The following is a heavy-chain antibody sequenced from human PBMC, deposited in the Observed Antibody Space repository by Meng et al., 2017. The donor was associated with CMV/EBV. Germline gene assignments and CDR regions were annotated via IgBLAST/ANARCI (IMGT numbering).Heavy chain of an antibody. D-gene: IGHD4-17*01. CDR3: AMGGDYGDYHDPFDY. CDR2: ISADNQNT. J-gene: IGHJ4*02. V-gene: IGHV1-18*01. CDR1: GNIFTKNG. Sequence: ASVKVSCKAPGNIFTKNGISWVRQAPGQRLEWMGWISADNQNTNLVQRFQGRVTMTIETSTNTAYVELRSLRSDDTAAYYCAMGGDYGDYHDPFDYWGQGTLVTVSS.